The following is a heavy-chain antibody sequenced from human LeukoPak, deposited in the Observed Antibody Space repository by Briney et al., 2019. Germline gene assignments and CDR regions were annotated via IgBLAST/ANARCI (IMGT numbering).Heavy chain of an antibody. J-gene: IGHJ5*02. Sequence: SETLSLTCTVSGGSINYYYWSWIRQPPGKALEWIGYIYSTGSTDYNPSLKSRVTISVDTSKNQFSLRLRSVTSADTAVYYCAKQKGLDPWGQGTLVTVSS. CDR1: GGSINYYY. CDR2: IYSTGST. V-gene: IGHV4-59*13. CDR3: AKQKGLDP. D-gene: IGHD1/OR15-1a*01.